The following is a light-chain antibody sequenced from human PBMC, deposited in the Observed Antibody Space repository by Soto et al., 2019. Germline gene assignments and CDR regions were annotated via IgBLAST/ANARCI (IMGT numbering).Light chain of an antibody. Sequence: EIVLTQSPATLSLSSGERATLSCRASQSVNSYLAWYQQKPGQAPRLLIYDASNRATGIPARFSGSGSGTDFTLTISSLEPEDYAIYYCQQRGSWPPITFGQGTRLEIK. V-gene: IGKV3-11*01. CDR3: QQRGSWPPIT. CDR2: DAS. J-gene: IGKJ5*01. CDR1: QSVNSY.